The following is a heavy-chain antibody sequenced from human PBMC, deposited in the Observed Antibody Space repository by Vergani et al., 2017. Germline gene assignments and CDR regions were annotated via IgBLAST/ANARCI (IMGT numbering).Heavy chain of an antibody. CDR3: ARDRGGWTNYYYYGMYV. Sequence: QLQLQESDPGLVKPSETLSLTCTVSGGSIRSTFYYWGWIRQPPGKGLEWIGTIYYSGSTYYNPSLKSRVTISVDTSKNQFSLKLSSVTAADTAVYYCARDRGGWTNYYYYGMYVWGQGTTVTVSS. V-gene: IGHV4-39*07. J-gene: IGHJ6*02. D-gene: IGHD6-19*01. CDR1: GGSIRSTFYY. CDR2: IYYSGST.